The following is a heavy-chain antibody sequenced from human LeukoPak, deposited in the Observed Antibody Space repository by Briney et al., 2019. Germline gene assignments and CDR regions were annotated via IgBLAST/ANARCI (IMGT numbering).Heavy chain of an antibody. CDR3: AKLTYRKVSNFDY. J-gene: IGHJ4*02. D-gene: IGHD5-12*01. CDR2: ISGSGGNT. CDR1: GFTFSSYV. V-gene: IGHV3-23*01. Sequence: GGSLRLSCAASGFTFSSYVMSWVRQAPGKGLEWVSGISGSGGNTFYADSVKGRFTISRDNSKHTLYLQMNSLRAEDTAVYYCAKLTYRKVSNFDYWGQGTLVTVSS.